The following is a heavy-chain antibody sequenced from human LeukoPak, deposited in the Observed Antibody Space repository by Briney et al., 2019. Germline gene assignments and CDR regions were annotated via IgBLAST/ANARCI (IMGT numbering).Heavy chain of an antibody. J-gene: IGHJ4*02. CDR2: IYYSGST. CDR1: GGSISSGDYY. Sequence: SETLSLTCTVSGGSISSGDYYWSWIRQHPGKGLEWIGYIYYSGSTYYNPSLKSRVTISVDTSKNQFSLKLSSVTAADTAVYYCARGGGSGSREFDYWGQGTLVTVSS. V-gene: IGHV4-31*03. CDR3: ARGGGSGSREFDY. D-gene: IGHD1-26*01.